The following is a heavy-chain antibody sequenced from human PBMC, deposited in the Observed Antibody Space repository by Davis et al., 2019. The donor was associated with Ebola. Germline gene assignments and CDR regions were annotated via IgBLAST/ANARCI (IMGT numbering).Heavy chain of an antibody. CDR3: ARCPLGYYYDSSGYYARQGYFDY. V-gene: IGHV1-69*06. CDR2: IIPIFGTA. D-gene: IGHD3-22*01. Sequence: AASVKVSCKASGGTFSSYAISWVRQAPGQGLEWMGGIIPIFGTANYAQTFQGRVTITADKSTSTAYMELSSLRSEDTAVYYCARCPLGYYYDSSGYYARQGYFDYWGQGTLVTVSS. J-gene: IGHJ4*02. CDR1: GGTFSSYA.